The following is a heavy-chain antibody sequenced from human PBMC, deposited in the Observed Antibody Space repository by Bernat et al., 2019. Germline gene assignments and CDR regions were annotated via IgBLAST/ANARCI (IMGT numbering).Heavy chain of an antibody. CDR2: ISGSGGST. J-gene: IGHJ4*02. Sequence: EVQLLESGGGLVQPGGSLRLSCAASGCTFSSYAMSWVRQAPGKGLEWVAAISGSGGSTYYADSVKGRFTISRDNSKNTLYLQMNSLRAEDTAVYYCAKDLVLIAYAPLFDFWGQGTLVTVSS. CDR1: GCTFSSYA. D-gene: IGHD2-8*01. V-gene: IGHV3-23*01. CDR3: AKDLVLIAYAPLFDF.